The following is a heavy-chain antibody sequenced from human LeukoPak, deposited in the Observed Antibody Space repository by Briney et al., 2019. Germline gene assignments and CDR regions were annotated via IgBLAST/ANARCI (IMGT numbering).Heavy chain of an antibody. V-gene: IGHV3-66*01. CDR3: ARDRYYDSSGGY. J-gene: IGHJ4*02. D-gene: IGHD3-22*01. Sequence: GGSLRLSCAASGFTFSSYSMNWVRQAPGKGLEWVSVIYSGGSTYYADSVKGRFTISRDNSKNTLYLQMNSLRAEDTAVYYCARDRYYDSSGGYWGQGTLVTVSS. CDR2: IYSGGST. CDR1: GFTFSSYS.